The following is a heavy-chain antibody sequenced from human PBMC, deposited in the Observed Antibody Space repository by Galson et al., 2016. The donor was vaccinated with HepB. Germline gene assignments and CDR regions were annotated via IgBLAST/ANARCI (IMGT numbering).Heavy chain of an antibody. D-gene: IGHD3-16*01. J-gene: IGHJ4*02. CDR2: IYFFTGST. CDR1: GDSFNSGGYY. V-gene: IGHV4-31*03. Sequence: TLSLTCSVSGDSFNSGGYYWNWIRQHPGKGLEWIGYIYFFTGSTYYSPSLKSRVTISVDTSKNQFSLDLSSVTAADTAVYSCARSFAIRKGVHGGVDYRGQGTLVTVSS. CDR3: ARSFAIRKGVHGGVDY.